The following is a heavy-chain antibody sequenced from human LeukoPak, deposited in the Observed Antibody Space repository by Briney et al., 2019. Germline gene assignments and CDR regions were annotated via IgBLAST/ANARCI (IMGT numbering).Heavy chain of an antibody. Sequence: PSETLSLTCTVSGDSIGSSHHYWAWIRQSPGKGPEWIGSIYNSGNTFQNPSLKSRVTISVDTSKNEFSLKVHSVTAADTAVYYCAREAPEGYRSGYVSWGQGKLVTVSS. CDR2: IYNSGNT. CDR3: AREAPEGYRSGYVS. J-gene: IGHJ5*02. V-gene: IGHV4-39*07. CDR1: GDSIGSSHHY. D-gene: IGHD6-19*01.